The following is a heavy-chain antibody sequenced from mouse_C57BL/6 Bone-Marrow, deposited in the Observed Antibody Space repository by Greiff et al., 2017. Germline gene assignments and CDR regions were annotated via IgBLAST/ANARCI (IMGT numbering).Heavy chain of an antibody. J-gene: IGHJ4*01. D-gene: IGHD4-1*01. V-gene: IGHV1-82*01. CDR2: IYPGDGDT. CDR1: GYAFSSSW. Sequence: VQLQQSGPELVKPGASVKISCKASGYAFSSSWMNWVKQRPGKGLEWIGRIYPGDGDTNYNGKFKGKATLTADKSSSTAYMQLSSLTSEDSAVYFCARRTGGRAMDYWGQGTSVTVSS. CDR3: ARRTGGRAMDY.